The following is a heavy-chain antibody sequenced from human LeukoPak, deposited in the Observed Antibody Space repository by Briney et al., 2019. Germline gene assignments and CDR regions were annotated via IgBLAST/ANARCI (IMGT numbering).Heavy chain of an antibody. CDR3: ARDHGYCSGGSCYDDAFDI. D-gene: IGHD2-15*01. Sequence: PGGSLRLSCAASGFTFSSYSMNWVRQAPGKGLEWVSSISSSSSYIYYADSVKGRFTIFRDNAKNSLYLQMNSLRAEDTAMYYCARDHGYCSGGSCYDDAFDIWGQGTMVTVSS. V-gene: IGHV3-21*01. CDR2: ISSSSSYI. J-gene: IGHJ3*02. CDR1: GFTFSSYS.